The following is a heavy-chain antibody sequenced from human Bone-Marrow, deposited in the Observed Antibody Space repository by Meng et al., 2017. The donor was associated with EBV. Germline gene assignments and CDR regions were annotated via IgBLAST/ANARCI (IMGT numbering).Heavy chain of an antibody. CDR3: VRGPPVGVPGPGDY. J-gene: IGHJ4*02. V-gene: IGHV1-3*01. CDR1: GYALPNYI. Sequence: QDNLLKSGAVVKNPGASVKVSCKASGYALPNYILHWLRQAPGQRPEWMGWINVRLSFTKYSQKFQGRVTISSDTAATTGFMELSSLRSEDTAVYYCVRGPPVGVPGPGDYWGQGTLVTVSS. D-gene: IGHD2-21*01. CDR2: INVRLSFT.